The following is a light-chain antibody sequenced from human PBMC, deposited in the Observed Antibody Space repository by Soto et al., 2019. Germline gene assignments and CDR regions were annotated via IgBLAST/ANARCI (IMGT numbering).Light chain of an antibody. CDR2: DAS. Sequence: DIQMTQSPSTLSASVGDRVTITCRASQSISDWLAWFQQKPGKAPKVLIYDASTLESGVPSRFSGSGSGTEFTLTISSLQPEDSATYYCQQHNSSPWTLGQGTRVEIK. V-gene: IGKV1-5*01. J-gene: IGKJ1*01. CDR1: QSISDW. CDR3: QQHNSSPWT.